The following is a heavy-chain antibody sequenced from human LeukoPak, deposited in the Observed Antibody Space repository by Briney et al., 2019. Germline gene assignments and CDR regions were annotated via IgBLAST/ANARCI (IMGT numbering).Heavy chain of an antibody. CDR2: IYYSGST. Sequence: SETLSLTCTVSGGSISSGGYYWSWIRQHPGKGLEWIGYIYYSGSTYYNPSLKSRVTISVDTSKNQFSLKLSSVTAADTAVYYCARGRGLMDTAMLTEDNWFDPWGQGTLVTVSS. CDR3: ARGRGLMDTAMLTEDNWFDP. D-gene: IGHD5-18*01. J-gene: IGHJ5*02. CDR1: GGSISSGGYY. V-gene: IGHV4-31*03.